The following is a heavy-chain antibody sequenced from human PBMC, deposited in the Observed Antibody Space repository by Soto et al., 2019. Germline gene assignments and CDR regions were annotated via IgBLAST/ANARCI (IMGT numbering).Heavy chain of an antibody. J-gene: IGHJ6*02. Sequence: SETLSLTCAVSGGSISSSNWWSWARQPPGKGLEWIGEIYHSGSTNYNPSLKSRVTISVDKSKNQFSLKLSSVTAADTAVYYCARVSGSYYYGMDVWGQGTTVTVSS. CDR3: ARVSGSYYYGMDV. D-gene: IGHD1-26*01. V-gene: IGHV4-4*02. CDR2: IYHSGST. CDR1: GGSISSSNW.